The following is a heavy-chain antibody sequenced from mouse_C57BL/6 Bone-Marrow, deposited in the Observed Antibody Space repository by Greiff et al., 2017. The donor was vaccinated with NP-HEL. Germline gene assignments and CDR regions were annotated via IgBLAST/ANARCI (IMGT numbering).Heavy chain of an antibody. V-gene: IGHV2-6*03. CDR1: GFSLTSYG. J-gene: IGHJ4*01. Sequence: QVQLKESGPGLVAPSQSLSITCTVSGFSLTSYGVHWVRQPPGTGLEWLVVIWSDGSTTYHSALKSRLSISKDNSKSQVFLKMNSLQTDDTAMYYCARRGDYGSSYIYAMDYWGQGTSVTVSS. D-gene: IGHD1-1*01. CDR3: ARRGDYGSSYIYAMDY. CDR2: IWSDGST.